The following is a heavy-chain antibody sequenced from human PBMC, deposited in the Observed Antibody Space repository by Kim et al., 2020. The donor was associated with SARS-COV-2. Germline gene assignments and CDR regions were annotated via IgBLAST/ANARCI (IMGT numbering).Heavy chain of an antibody. CDR2: IYPGDSDI. CDR1: GYSFTTYW. Sequence: GEALKISCKGSGYSFTTYWIAWVRQMPGKGLEWMGIIYPGDSDIRYGPSFQGQVTISADKSINTALQWSSLKASDTAMYYCARHKTMVDAFDIWGQGTVV. J-gene: IGHJ3*02. CDR3: ARHKTMVDAFDI. D-gene: IGHD3-10*01. V-gene: IGHV5-51*01.